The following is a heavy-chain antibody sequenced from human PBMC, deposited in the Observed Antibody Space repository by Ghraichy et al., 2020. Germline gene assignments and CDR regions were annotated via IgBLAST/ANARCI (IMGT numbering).Heavy chain of an antibody. CDR1: AGSISSYY. D-gene: IGHD5-12*01. CDR2: IYYSRST. Sequence: SETLSLTCTVSAGSISSYYWSWIRQPTRKGMEWIGYIYYSRSTNYNPSLKSRVTISVDTSKNQFSLKLSSVTAADTAVYYCARDQLATAPHFDYWGQGTLVTVSS. J-gene: IGHJ4*02. CDR3: ARDQLATAPHFDY. V-gene: IGHV4-59*01.